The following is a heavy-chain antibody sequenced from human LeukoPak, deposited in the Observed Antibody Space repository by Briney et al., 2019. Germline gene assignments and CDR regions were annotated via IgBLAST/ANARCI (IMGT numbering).Heavy chain of an antibody. CDR2: INAGNGNT. J-gene: IGHJ3*02. D-gene: IGHD2-15*01. V-gene: IGHV1-3*01. CDR3: ARDIVVVVADPDAFDI. CDR1: GYTFTSYA. Sequence: GASVKVSCKASGYTFTSYAMHWVRQAPGQRLEWMGWINAGNGNTKYSQKFQGRVTITRDTSASTAYMELSSLRSEDTAVYYCARDIVVVVADPDAFDIWGQGTMVTVSS.